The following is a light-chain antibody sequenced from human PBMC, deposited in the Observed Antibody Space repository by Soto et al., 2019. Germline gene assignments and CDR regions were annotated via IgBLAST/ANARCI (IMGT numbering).Light chain of an antibody. CDR3: QHYNKLPLT. V-gene: IGKV3-15*01. CDR2: GAS. J-gene: IGKJ4*01. Sequence: EIVLTQSPATLSVSPGERATLFCRASQSVSSNLAWYQQKPVQAPRLVIYGASTRATGIPARFSGSGSGTEFTLTISSLQSEDFAVYYCQHYNKLPLTFGGGAKVEIK. CDR1: QSVSSN.